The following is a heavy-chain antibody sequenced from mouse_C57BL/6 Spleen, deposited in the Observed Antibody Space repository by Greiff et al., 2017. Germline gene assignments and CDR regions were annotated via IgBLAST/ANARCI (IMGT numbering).Heavy chain of an antibody. J-gene: IGHJ2*01. CDR2: ISRGSSTI. CDR1: GFTFSDYG. V-gene: IGHV5-17*01. CDR3: ARDAYYFDY. Sequence: EVMLVESGGGLVKPGGSLKLSCAASGFTFSDYGMHWVRQAPEKGLEWVAYISRGSSTIYYADTVKGRFTISRDTAKNTLFLQMTSMRSEDTAMYYCARDAYYFDYWGQGTTLTVSS.